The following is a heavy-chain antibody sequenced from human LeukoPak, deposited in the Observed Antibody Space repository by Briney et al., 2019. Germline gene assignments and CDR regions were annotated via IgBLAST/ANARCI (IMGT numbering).Heavy chain of an antibody. CDR2: IYYSGST. Sequence: SETLSLTCTVSGGSISSSSYYWGWIRQPPGKGLEWIGSIYYSGSTYYNPSLKSRVTISVDTSKNQFSLKLSSVTAADTAVYYCARLLRSGYHFDYWGQGTLVTVSS. J-gene: IGHJ4*02. CDR1: GGSISSSSYY. V-gene: IGHV4-39*01. CDR3: ARLLRSGYHFDY. D-gene: IGHD3-3*01.